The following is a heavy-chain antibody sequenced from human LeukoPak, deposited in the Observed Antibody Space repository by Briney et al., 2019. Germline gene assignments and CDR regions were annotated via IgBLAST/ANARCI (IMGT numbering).Heavy chain of an antibody. D-gene: IGHD3-22*01. CDR3: ARGYYYDSSVAY. J-gene: IGHJ4*02. CDR1: GFTFSTFG. CDR2: ISHSSIYI. V-gene: IGHV3-21*01. Sequence: GGSLTLSCAVSGFTFSTFGYNWVRQPQGKGLEWVSSISHSSIYISYADSVKGRFTISRDNARNSLYLQMDSLRVEDTAVYYCARGYYYDSSVAYWGQGTLVTVSS.